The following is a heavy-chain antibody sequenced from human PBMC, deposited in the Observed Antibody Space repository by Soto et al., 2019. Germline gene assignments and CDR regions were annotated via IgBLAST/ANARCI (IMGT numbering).Heavy chain of an antibody. CDR2: INAGNGNT. D-gene: IGHD6-13*01. V-gene: IGHV1-3*01. J-gene: IGHJ5*02. Sequence: ASVKVSCKASGYTFTSYAMNWVRQAPGQRLEWMGWINAGNGNTKYSQKFQGRVTITRDTSASTAYMELSSLRSEDTAVYYCARDWAAAGNFDPWGQGPLVTVS. CDR1: GYTFTSYA. CDR3: ARDWAAAGNFDP.